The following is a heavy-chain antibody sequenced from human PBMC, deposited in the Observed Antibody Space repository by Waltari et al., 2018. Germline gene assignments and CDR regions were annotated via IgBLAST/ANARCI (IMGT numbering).Heavy chain of an antibody. CDR2: TYCRSNWSD. Sequence: QVQLQQSGPGLVKPSQTLSLTCAISGDSVSSYRSAWNWIRQSPSRGFEWLGRTYCRSNWSDDYAVSVRGRLTINPDTSKNQFSLQLNSVTPEDTAVYYCARGVVANTYYFDYWGQGTLVTVSS. CDR1: GDSVSSYRSA. J-gene: IGHJ4*02. D-gene: IGHD2-15*01. CDR3: ARGVVANTYYFDY. V-gene: IGHV6-1*01.